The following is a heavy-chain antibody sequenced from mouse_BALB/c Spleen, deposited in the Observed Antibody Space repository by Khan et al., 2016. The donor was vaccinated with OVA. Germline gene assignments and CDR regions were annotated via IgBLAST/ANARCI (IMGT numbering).Heavy chain of an antibody. CDR1: GFSLSTSGMG. J-gene: IGHJ3*01. CDR2: IYWDDEK. V-gene: IGHV8-12*01. CDR3: ARNLYAYDPWCAY. D-gene: IGHD2-2*01. Sequence: QVTLKESGPGILQSSQTLSLTCSFSGFSLSTSGMGVSWIRQPSGKGLEWLAHIYWDDEKRYNRSLKSRLTISKDTSRKQVFLRITSVDTADTATYYCARNLYAYDPWCAYWGQGTLVTVSS.